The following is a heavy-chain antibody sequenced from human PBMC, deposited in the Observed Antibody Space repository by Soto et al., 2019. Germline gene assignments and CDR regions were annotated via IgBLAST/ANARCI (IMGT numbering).Heavy chain of an antibody. Sequence: ASVKVSCKASGYTFTSYDINWVRQATGQGLEWMGWMHPNSGNTGYAQRFQGRVTMTRNTSISTADMELSSLRSEDTAVYYCARGAARLYSNDAWYYYYGMDVWGQGTTVTVSS. V-gene: IGHV1-8*01. CDR2: MHPNSGNT. D-gene: IGHD4-4*01. J-gene: IGHJ6*02. CDR3: ARGAARLYSNDAWYYYYGMDV. CDR1: GYTFTSYD.